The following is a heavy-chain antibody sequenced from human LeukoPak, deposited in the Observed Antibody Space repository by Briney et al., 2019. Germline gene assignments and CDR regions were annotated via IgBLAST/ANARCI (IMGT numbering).Heavy chain of an antibody. CDR2: IKQDGSEK. Sequence: GTSLRLSCAASGFTFSSYWMSWVRQAPGKGLEWVANIKQDGSEKYYVDSVKGRFTISRDNAKNSLYLQMNSLRAEDTAVYYCARDRYCSSTSCYIVYYYGMDVWGQGTTVTVSS. CDR1: GFTFSSYW. CDR3: ARDRYCSSTSCYIVYYYGMDV. J-gene: IGHJ6*02. V-gene: IGHV3-7*01. D-gene: IGHD2-2*02.